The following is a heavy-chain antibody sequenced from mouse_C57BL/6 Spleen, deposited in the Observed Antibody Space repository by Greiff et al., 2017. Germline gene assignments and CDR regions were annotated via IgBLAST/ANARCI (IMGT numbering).Heavy chain of an antibody. Sequence: EVQLVESGPGLVKPSQSLSLTCSVTGYSITSGYYWNWIRQFPGNKLEWMGYISYDGSNNYNPSLKNRISITRDTSKNQFFLKLNSVTTEDTATYYCARGGDGYPLYYAMDYWGQGTSVTVSS. J-gene: IGHJ4*01. CDR3: ARGGDGYPLYYAMDY. CDR2: ISYDGSN. V-gene: IGHV3-6*01. D-gene: IGHD2-3*01. CDR1: GYSITSGYY.